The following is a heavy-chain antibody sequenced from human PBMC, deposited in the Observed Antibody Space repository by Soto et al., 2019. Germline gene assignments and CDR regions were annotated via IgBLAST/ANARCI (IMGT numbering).Heavy chain of an antibody. CDR2: SSYTGNT. Sequence: SETLSLTCSVSSASLSSSTYYWSWIRQPPGRGPEWIGSSSYTGNTYFNPSLRSRVTISFDTSKNQFSLRLTSVTAADTAVYYCAREGLVLAPSTVNSDHYYYAMDVWGQGTTVTVSS. J-gene: IGHJ6*02. CDR3: AREGLVLAPSTVNSDHYYYAMDV. CDR1: SASLSSSTYY. D-gene: IGHD3-3*02. V-gene: IGHV4-39*02.